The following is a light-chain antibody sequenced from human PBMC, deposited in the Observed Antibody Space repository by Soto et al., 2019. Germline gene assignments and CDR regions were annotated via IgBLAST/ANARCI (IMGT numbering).Light chain of an antibody. Sequence: QSALTQPASVSGSPGQSITISCTGTSSDVGAYEYVSWYQQHPGKAPKLIIYDVSYRPSGVSNRFSGSKSGNTASLTISGLKAEDEADYYCSSYTSSSTLVFGGGTKLTVL. J-gene: IGLJ2*01. CDR3: SSYTSSSTLV. CDR1: SSDVGAYEY. V-gene: IGLV2-14*01. CDR2: DVS.